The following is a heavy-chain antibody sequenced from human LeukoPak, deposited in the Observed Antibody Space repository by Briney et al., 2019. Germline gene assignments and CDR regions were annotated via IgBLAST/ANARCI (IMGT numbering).Heavy chain of an antibody. D-gene: IGHD6-19*01. CDR2: IIPIFGTA. CDR1: GGTFSSYA. CDR3: ARVLRIAVAGPFHDAFDI. V-gene: IGHV1-69*13. J-gene: IGHJ3*02. Sequence: ASVKVSCKASGGTFSSYAISWVRQAPGQGLEWMGGIIPIFGTANYAQKFQGRVTITADGSTSTAYMELSSLRSEDTAVYYCARVLRIAVAGPFHDAFDIWGQGTMVTVSS.